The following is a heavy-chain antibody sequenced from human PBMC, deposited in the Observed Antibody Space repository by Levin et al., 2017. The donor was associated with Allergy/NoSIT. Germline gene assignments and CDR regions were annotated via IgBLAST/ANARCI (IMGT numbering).Heavy chain of an antibody. Sequence: LSLTCAASGFAFDDFGMHWVRQAPGKGLEWVSSISWDGGIIGYADSVKGRFTITRDNAKRSLSLEMNGLRPEDTALYYCARDEVHYWDMALDYWGQGTRVTVSS. V-gene: IGHV3-9*01. D-gene: IGHD1-1*01. CDR2: ISWDGGII. CDR1: GFAFDDFG. CDR3: ARDEVHYWDMALDY. J-gene: IGHJ4*02.